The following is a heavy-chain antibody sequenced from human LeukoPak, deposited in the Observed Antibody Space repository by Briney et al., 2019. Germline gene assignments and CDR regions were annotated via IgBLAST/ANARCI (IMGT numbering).Heavy chain of an antibody. V-gene: IGHV3-15*01. CDR1: GFTFINAW. CDR2: IRGKTDGGTT. D-gene: IGHD3-10*01. CDR3: TTGGLWYSGRVF. Sequence: GGSLRLSCAASGFTFINAWMSWVRQAPGKGLEWVGHIRGKTDGGTTAYAAPVKGRFTMSRDDSKNTLYLQMNSLKTEDTAMYYCTTGGLWYSGRVFWGQGTPVTVS. J-gene: IGHJ4*02.